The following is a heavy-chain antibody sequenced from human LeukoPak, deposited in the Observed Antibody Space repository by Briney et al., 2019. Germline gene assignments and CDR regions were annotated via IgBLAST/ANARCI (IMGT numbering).Heavy chain of an antibody. D-gene: IGHD1-7*01. CDR2: IKQDGSEK. CDR3: ARPKNRENYWRAFDI. Sequence: GGSLRLSCAASGFTFSSYWMSWVRQAPGKGLEWVANIKQDGSEKYYVDSVKGRFTISRDNAKNSLHLQMDNLRAEDTAVYYCARPKNRENYWRAFDIWGQGTMVTVSS. V-gene: IGHV3-7*03. J-gene: IGHJ3*02. CDR1: GFTFSSYW.